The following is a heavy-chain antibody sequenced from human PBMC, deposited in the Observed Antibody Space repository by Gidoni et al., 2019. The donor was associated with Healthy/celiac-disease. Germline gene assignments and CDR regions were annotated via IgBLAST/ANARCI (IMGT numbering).Heavy chain of an antibody. V-gene: IGHV1-3*01. CDR3: ARGRWSDY. CDR1: GYTFTSYA. CDR2: INAGNGNT. D-gene: IGHD2-15*01. J-gene: IGHJ4*02. Sequence: QVQLVQSGAEVKKPGAAVKVSCKASGYTFTSYAMPWVRQAPGQRLEWMGWINAGNGNTHYSQTFQGSVTITRDTSASTAYMELSSLRSEDTAVYYCARGRWSDYWGQGTLVTVSS.